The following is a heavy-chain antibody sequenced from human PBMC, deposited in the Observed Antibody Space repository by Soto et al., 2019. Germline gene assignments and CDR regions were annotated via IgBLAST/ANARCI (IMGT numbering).Heavy chain of an antibody. J-gene: IGHJ6*02. CDR3: AKYISNCSGGSCFSIYFYVLDF. D-gene: IGHD2-15*01. CDR1: GFTFDDYD. Sequence: GGSLRLSCAASGFTFDDYDMHWVRQAPGKGLEWVSGISWNSGSIGYADSVKGRFTISRDNAKNSLYLQMNSLIAEDTALYYCAKYISNCSGGSCFSIYFYVLDFWGQGTTVTVSS. CDR2: ISWNSGSI. V-gene: IGHV3-9*01.